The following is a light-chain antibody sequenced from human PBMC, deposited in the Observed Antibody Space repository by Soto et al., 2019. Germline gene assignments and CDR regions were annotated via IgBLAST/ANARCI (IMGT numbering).Light chain of an antibody. CDR3: QQNKDWPGT. J-gene: IGKJ1*01. CDR1: QSVSYY. V-gene: IGKV3-15*01. Sequence: EIVMTPSPPTLSVSPGERATLSCKASQSVSYYLDWYQQKPGKAPKLLIYDASTRDTGVPVRFSGSGSGTEFTLTISSLQSEDFGVYYCQQNKDWPGTFGQGTKVDIK. CDR2: DAS.